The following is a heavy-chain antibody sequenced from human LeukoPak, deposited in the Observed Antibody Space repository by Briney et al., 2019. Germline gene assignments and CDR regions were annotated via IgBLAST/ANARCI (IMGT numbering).Heavy chain of an antibody. J-gene: IGHJ5*02. D-gene: IGHD4-17*01. CDR1: GGSISSGDYY. CDR2: INHSGST. CDR3: ARALPYEDYGDYDLNWFDP. V-gene: IGHV4-30-4*08. Sequence: SQTLSLTCTVSGGSISSGDYYWSWIRQPPGKGLEWIGEINHSGSTNYNPSLKSRVTISVDTSKNQFSLKLSSVTAADTAVYYCARALPYEDYGDYDLNWFDPWGQGTLVTVSS.